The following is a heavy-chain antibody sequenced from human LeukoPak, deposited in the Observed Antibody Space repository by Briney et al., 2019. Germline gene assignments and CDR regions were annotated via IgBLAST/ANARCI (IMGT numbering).Heavy chain of an antibody. V-gene: IGHV4-59*01. Sequence: SETLSLTCTVSGGSISTYYWNWIRQPPGKGLEWIGYIYHSGSTNYNPSLKSRVTISVDTSKNQFSLKLSSVTAADTAVYYCARGGRGSAAVVAPRSFDIWGQGTMVTVSS. CDR1: GGSISTYY. D-gene: IGHD3-22*01. CDR3: ARGGRGSAAVVAPRSFDI. J-gene: IGHJ3*02. CDR2: IYHSGST.